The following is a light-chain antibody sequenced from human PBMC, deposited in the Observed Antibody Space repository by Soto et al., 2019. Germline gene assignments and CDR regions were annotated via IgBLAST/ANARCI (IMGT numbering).Light chain of an antibody. V-gene: IGKV1-9*01. CDR3: QQLNSYPPFT. CDR2: AAS. Sequence: DIQLTQSPSFLSASVGDSVTITCRASQGISSYLAWYQQKPGKAPKLLIYAASTLQSGVPSRFSGSGSGTEFTLTISSLQAEDFATYYCQQLNSYPPFTFGPGTKVDIK. CDR1: QGISSY. J-gene: IGKJ3*01.